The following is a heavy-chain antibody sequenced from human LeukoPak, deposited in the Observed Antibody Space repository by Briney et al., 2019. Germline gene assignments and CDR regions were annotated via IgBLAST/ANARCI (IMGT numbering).Heavy chain of an antibody. CDR2: ISGSSSYM. CDR1: GFTFSSYA. J-gene: IGHJ4*02. V-gene: IGHV3-21*01. CDR3: ARDREQWLVRRFDY. D-gene: IGHD6-19*01. Sequence: GGSLRLSCAASGFTFSSYAMSWVRQAPGKGLEWVSCISGSSSYMYYADSVKGRVTISRDNAKNSLYLQMDSLRAEDTAVYYCARDREQWLVRRFDYWGQGTLVTVSS.